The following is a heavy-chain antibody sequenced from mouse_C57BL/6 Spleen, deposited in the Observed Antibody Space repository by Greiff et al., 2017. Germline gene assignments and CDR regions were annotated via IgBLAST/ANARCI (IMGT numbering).Heavy chain of an antibody. D-gene: IGHD4-1*01. J-gene: IGHJ2*01. CDR2: ISSGGSYT. CDR1: GFTFTSYG. CDR3: ARQELTYYFDD. Sequence: EVKLLESGGDLVKPGGSLKLSCAASGFTFTSYGMSWVRQTPDKRLEWVATISSGGSYTYYPDSVKGRFTISRDNAKNTLYLQMSSLKSEDTAMYYCARQELTYYFDDWGQGTTLTVSS. V-gene: IGHV5-6*01.